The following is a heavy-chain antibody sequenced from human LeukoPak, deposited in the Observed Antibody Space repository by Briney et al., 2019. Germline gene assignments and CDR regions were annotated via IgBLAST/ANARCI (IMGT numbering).Heavy chain of an antibody. D-gene: IGHD3-9*01. J-gene: IGHJ4*02. CDR3: AKVTGDNYDILTGYYETRSYFDY. CDR1: GFTFSSYG. V-gene: IGHV3-23*01. CDR2: ISGSGGST. Sequence: PGGSLRLSCAASGFTFSSYGMSWVRQAPGKGLEWVSAISGSGGSTYYADSVKGRFTISRDNSKNTLYLQMNSLRAEDTAVYYCAKVTGDNYDILTGYYETRSYFDYWGQGTLVTVSS.